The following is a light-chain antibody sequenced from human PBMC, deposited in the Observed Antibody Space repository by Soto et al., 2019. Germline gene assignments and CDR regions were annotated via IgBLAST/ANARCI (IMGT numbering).Light chain of an antibody. J-gene: IGLJ2*01. CDR1: SSDVGGYNY. V-gene: IGLV2-14*01. CDR2: DVS. CDR3: SSYTSSSTLE. Sequence: QSVLTQPASVSGSPGQSIIISCTGTSSDVGGYNYVSWYQQHPGKAPKLMIYDVSNRPSGVSNRFSGSKSGNTASLTISGLQAEDEADYYCSSYTSSSTLEFGGGTKLTVL.